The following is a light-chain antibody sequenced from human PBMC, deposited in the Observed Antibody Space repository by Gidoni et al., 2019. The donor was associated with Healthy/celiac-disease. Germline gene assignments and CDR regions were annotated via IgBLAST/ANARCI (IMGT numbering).Light chain of an antibody. CDR1: QSLSSW. Sequence: DIQMTQSPSTLAASVGDRVTIPCRASQSLSSWLAWYQQKPGKATKLLIYKASSLESGVPSRFSGSGSGTEFTLTSSRLQPDDVATYYCQQYNSQDGYTFGQGTKLEIK. V-gene: IGKV1-5*03. CDR3: QQYNSQDGYT. CDR2: KAS. J-gene: IGKJ2*01.